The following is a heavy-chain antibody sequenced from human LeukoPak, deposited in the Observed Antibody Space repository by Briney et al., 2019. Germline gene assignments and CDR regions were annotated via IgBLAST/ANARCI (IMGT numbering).Heavy chain of an antibody. CDR3: ARSVYYDILTGGPNWFDP. CDR2: IIPIFGTA. D-gene: IGHD3-9*01. Sequence: ASVRVSSKASGGTFNSYAISWGGQAPGQGGEWMGGIIPIFGTANYAQKFQGRVTITADESTSTAYMELSSLRSEDTAVYYCARSVYYDILTGGPNWFDPWGQGTLVTVSS. V-gene: IGHV1-69*01. CDR1: GGTFNSYA. J-gene: IGHJ5*02.